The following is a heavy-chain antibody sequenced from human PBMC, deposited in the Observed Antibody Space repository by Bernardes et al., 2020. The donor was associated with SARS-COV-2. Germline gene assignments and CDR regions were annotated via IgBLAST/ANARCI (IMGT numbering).Heavy chain of an antibody. V-gene: IGHV2-5*02. CDR1: GFSPSTSGEG. D-gene: IGHD3-3*01. CDR2: IYWDDDK. CDR3: ARFFGTTVFGVVLGSRWFDP. Sequence: SGPTLVKPTQTLTLTCTFSGFSPSTSGEGVGWIRQPPGKALEFIALIYWDDDKRYSASLKSRVNITKDTSKNEVVLTMTNMGPVDTGTYYCARFFGTTVFGVVLGSRWFDPWGQGIVVNVSS. J-gene: IGHJ5*02.